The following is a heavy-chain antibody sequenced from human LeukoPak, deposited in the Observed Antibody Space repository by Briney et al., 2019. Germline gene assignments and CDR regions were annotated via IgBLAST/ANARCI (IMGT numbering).Heavy chain of an antibody. Sequence: SETLSLTCTVSGGSISSYYWSWIRQPPGKGLEWIGYIYYSGSTNYNPSLKSRVTISVDTSKYQFSLKLSYVTAADTAVYYCARSGIGYDSRGYYYVYWFDPWGQGTLVTVSS. CDR1: GGSISSYY. J-gene: IGHJ5*02. CDR3: ARSGIGYDSRGYYYVYWFDP. D-gene: IGHD3-22*01. CDR2: IYYSGST. V-gene: IGHV4-59*01.